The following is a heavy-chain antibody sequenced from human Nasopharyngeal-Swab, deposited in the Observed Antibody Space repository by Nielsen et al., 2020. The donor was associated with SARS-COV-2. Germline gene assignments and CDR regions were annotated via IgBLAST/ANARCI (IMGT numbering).Heavy chain of an antibody. V-gene: IGHV4-34*01. CDR2: INNSGST. Sequence: SETLSLTCAVYGGSFSGYYCSWIRQPPGKGLGWIGAINNSGSTNYNPSLKSRVTISVDTSKNQFSLKLSSVTAADTAVYYCATYYYDSSGYYLFAYWGQGTLVTVSS. J-gene: IGHJ4*02. D-gene: IGHD3-22*01. CDR3: ATYYYDSSGYYLFAY. CDR1: GGSFSGYY.